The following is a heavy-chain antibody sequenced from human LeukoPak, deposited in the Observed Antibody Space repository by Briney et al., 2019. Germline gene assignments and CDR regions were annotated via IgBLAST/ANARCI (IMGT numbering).Heavy chain of an antibody. Sequence: GRSLRLSCEASGFIFSNYALSWVRQAPGKGLEWVSIISGHGGDTFYADSMKGRFTISRDNSRNTLYLQVTSLRAEDTAVYYCAKELNYYGSGRNYYGMDVWGQGTTVTVSS. J-gene: IGHJ6*02. CDR3: AKELNYYGSGRNYYGMDV. CDR2: ISGHGGDT. V-gene: IGHV3-23*01. CDR1: GFIFSNYA. D-gene: IGHD3-10*01.